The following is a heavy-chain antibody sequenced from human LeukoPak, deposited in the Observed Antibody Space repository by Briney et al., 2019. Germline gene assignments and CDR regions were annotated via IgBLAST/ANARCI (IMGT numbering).Heavy chain of an antibody. Sequence: SETLSLTCTASGGSISSSSYYWGWLRQPPGKGLEWIGSIYYSGSTYYNPSLKSRVTISVDTPKNQFSLNLSSVTAADTAVYYCARLYYDSSGYYQICYFDYWGQGTLVTVSS. J-gene: IGHJ4*02. D-gene: IGHD3-22*01. CDR3: ARLYYDSSGYYQICYFDY. V-gene: IGHV4-39*01. CDR2: IYYSGST. CDR1: GGSISSSSYY.